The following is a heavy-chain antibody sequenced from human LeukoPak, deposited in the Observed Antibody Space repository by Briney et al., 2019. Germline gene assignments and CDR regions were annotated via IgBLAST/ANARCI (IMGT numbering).Heavy chain of an antibody. CDR3: ATDVPAVTIFGY. Sequence: GGSLRLSCAASGFTFSTYWMNWVRQAPGTGLVWVSLINSDGSSTNYADSVKGRFTISRDNAKNTLYLQMNSLRAEDTAVYYCATDVPAVTIFGYWGQGTLVTVSS. CDR2: INSDGSST. CDR1: GFTFSTYW. J-gene: IGHJ4*02. D-gene: IGHD2-2*01. V-gene: IGHV3-74*01.